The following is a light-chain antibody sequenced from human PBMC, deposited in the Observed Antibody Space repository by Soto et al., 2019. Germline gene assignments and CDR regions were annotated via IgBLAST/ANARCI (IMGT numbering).Light chain of an antibody. CDR1: QSVSGNS. J-gene: IGKJ2*01. Sequence: EIVLTQSPGTLSLSPGERATLSCRASQSVSGNSVAWYQQKPGQAPRLLIYEASTRAGGIPDRFSGSGSWTDFTLTINRLQPEDFAVYFCQQYATSPYTFAQGTKLEI. V-gene: IGKV3-20*01. CDR2: EAS. CDR3: QQYATSPYT.